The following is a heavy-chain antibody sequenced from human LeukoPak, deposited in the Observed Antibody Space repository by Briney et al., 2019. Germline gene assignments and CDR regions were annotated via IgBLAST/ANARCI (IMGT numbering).Heavy chain of an antibody. Sequence: ASVKVSCKASGYTFTSYDINWVRQATGQGLEWMGWMNPNSGNTGYAQKFQGRVTMTGNTSISTAYMELSGLRSEDTAVYYCAREVPDSGWAAYHYYYIDVWGKGTTVTISS. J-gene: IGHJ6*03. D-gene: IGHD6-19*01. CDR2: MNPNSGNT. CDR1: GYTFTSYD. V-gene: IGHV1-8*02. CDR3: AREVPDSGWAAYHYYYIDV.